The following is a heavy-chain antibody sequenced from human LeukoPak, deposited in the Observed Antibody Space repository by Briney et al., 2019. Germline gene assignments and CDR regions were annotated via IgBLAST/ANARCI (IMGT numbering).Heavy chain of an antibody. D-gene: IGHD3-3*01. V-gene: IGHV5-51*01. Sequence: GESLKISCKGSGYNFASYWIGWVRQMPGKGLEWMGIFYPGDSDTRYSPSFQGQVTMSADKSISTAYLQWSSLKASDTAMYYCARQKAYDRYFDLWGRGTPVTVSS. CDR1: GYNFASYW. CDR3: ARQKAYDRYFDL. J-gene: IGHJ2*01. CDR2: FYPGDSDT.